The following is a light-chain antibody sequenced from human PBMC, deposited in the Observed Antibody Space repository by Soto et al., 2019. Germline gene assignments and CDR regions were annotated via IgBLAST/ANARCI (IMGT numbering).Light chain of an antibody. V-gene: IGLV1-51*01. CDR1: SSNIGGNS. J-gene: IGLJ1*01. Sequence: QSVLTQPPSVSAAPGQKVTISCSGGSSNIGGNSVSWYQQLPGTAPKLLIYDDDKRPSGIPDRFSGSKSGTSATLGITGFQTGDEADYYCGSWDSSLSAYVFATGTKVTAL. CDR3: GSWDSSLSAYV. CDR2: DDD.